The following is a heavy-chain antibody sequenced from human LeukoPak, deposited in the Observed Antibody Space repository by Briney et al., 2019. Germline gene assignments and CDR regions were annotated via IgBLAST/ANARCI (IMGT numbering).Heavy chain of an antibody. CDR3: ARANYDGSDY. J-gene: IGHJ4*02. Sequence: KASETLSLTCTVSGVSISSYCWSWIRQPAGKGLEWIGRIYTSGTTNFNPSLKSRFTMSVDTSKNQFSLKMRSVTAADTAVYYCARANYDGSDYWGQGTLVTVSS. CDR1: GVSISSYC. CDR2: IYTSGTT. D-gene: IGHD3-22*01. V-gene: IGHV4-4*07.